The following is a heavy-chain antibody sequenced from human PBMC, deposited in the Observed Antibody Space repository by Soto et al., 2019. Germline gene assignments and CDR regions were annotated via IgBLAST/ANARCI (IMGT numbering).Heavy chain of an antibody. CDR1: GFRFDDYN. D-gene: IGHD3-3*01. Sequence: HPGGSLRLSCAASGFRFDDYNIHWVRQAPGKGLEWVSLITWNGGNTYYADSVKGRFTISRDGTTESVSLQMTSLKREDTGLYYCARETLSFGSALDVWGQGTIVTVSS. CDR3: ARETLSFGSALDV. V-gene: IGHV3-43*01. CDR2: ITWNGGNT. J-gene: IGHJ6*02.